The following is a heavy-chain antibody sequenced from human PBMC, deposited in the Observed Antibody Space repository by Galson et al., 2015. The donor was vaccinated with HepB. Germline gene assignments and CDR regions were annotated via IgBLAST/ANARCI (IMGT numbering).Heavy chain of an antibody. CDR1: GFTFSSYA. V-gene: IGHV3-23*01. D-gene: IGHD2-15*01. J-gene: IGHJ6*02. Sequence: SLRLSCAASGFTFSSYAMSWVRQAPGKGLEWVSGISGSGGSTHYVDSVKGRLTISRDNSKNTLYLQMNSLRAEDTAVYYCAKSPWSMGGYYYYYGMNVWGQGTTVTVSS. CDR3: AKSPWSMGGYYYYYGMNV. CDR2: ISGSGGST.